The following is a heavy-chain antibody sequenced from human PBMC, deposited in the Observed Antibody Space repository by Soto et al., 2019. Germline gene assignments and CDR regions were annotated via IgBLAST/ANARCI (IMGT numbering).Heavy chain of an antibody. CDR2: IYYSGST. V-gene: IGHV4-30-4*01. CDR3: ARKITMMARYNWFDP. J-gene: IGHJ5*02. CDR1: GGSISSGDYY. Sequence: QVQLQESGPGLVKPSQTLFLTCTVSGGSISSGDYYWSWIRQPPGKGLEWIGYIYYSGSTYYNPSLKSRVTISVDTSKNQFSLKLSSVTAADTAVYYCARKITMMARYNWFDPWGQGTLVTVSS. D-gene: IGHD3-22*01.